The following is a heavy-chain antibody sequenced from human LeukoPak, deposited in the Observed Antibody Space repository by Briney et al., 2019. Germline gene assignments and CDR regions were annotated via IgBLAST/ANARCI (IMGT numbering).Heavy chain of an antibody. CDR3: ARHLGGYYYRAFDI. D-gene: IGHD3-22*01. CDR1: GYSISSGYF. J-gene: IGHJ3*02. Sequence: SETLSLTCIVSGYSISSGYFWGWIRQPPGKGLEWIGRIYHSGSTYYYPSLKSRVTISVDTSKNQFSLRLSSVTAADTAVYYCARHLGGYYYRAFDIWGQGTMVTVSS. CDR2: IYHSGST. V-gene: IGHV4-38-2*02.